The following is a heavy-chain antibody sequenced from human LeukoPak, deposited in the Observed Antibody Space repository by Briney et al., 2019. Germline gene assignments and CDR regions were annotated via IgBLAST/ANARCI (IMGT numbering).Heavy chain of an antibody. Sequence: PGGSLRLSCAASGFTFDDYAMHWVRQAPGKGLEWVSGISWNSGSIGYADSVKGRFTISRDNAKNSLYLQMSSLRAEDTALYYCAKDVSLYGDYVFDYWGQGTLVTVSS. J-gene: IGHJ4*02. CDR2: ISWNSGSI. CDR3: AKDVSLYGDYVFDY. CDR1: GFTFDDYA. V-gene: IGHV3-9*01. D-gene: IGHD4-17*01.